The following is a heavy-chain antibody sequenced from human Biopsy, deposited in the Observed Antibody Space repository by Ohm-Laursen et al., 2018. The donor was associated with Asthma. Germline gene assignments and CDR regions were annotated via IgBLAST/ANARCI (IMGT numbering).Heavy chain of an antibody. CDR1: GFTFSRHA. V-gene: IGHV3-30*03. CDR2: IYHDGSRK. J-gene: IGHJ4*02. Sequence: SLRLSCSASGFTFSRHALHWVRQAPGKGLEWVAGIYHDGSRKYYTESVKGRSTISRDNSKNTLYLQMNSLRAEDTAVYYCSREEPTSGWYQGSILRWGQGTLVTVSS. CDR3: SREEPTSGWYQGSILR. D-gene: IGHD6-19*01.